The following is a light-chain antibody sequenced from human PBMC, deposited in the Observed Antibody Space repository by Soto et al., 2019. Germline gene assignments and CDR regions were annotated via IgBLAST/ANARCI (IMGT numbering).Light chain of an antibody. CDR1: SSNIGAGYD. CDR3: QSYDSSLSGWV. J-gene: IGLJ3*02. CDR2: GNS. V-gene: IGLV1-40*01. Sequence: QSVLTQPPSVSGAPGQRVTISCTESSSNIGAGYDVHWYQQLPGTAPKLLIYGNSNRPSGVPDRFSGSKSGTSASLAITGLQAEDESDYYCQSYDSSLSGWVFGGGTQLPVL.